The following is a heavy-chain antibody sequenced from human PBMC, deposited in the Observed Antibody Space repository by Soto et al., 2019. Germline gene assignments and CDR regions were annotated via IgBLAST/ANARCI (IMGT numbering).Heavy chain of an antibody. CDR1: GGSFSGYY. Sequence: QVQLQQWGAGLLKPSETLSLTCAVYGGSFSGYYWPWISQPPGTGLEWIGEINHSGSTNYNPSLNSRVTLSVDTSKNQFSLKLTSVTAADAAVYYCARDKVTGLFDYWGQGTLVTVSS. CDR2: INHSGST. J-gene: IGHJ4*02. V-gene: IGHV4-34*01. CDR3: ARDKVTGLFDY. D-gene: IGHD2-8*02.